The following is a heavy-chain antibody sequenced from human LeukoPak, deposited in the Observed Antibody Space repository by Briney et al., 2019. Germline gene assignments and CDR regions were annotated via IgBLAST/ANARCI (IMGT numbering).Heavy chain of an antibody. CDR2: IYYSGST. J-gene: IGHJ3*02. CDR3: ARDRGSSSWIYHDAFDI. CDR1: GGSISSYY. Sequence: PSETLSLTCTVSGGSISSYYWSWIRQPPGKGLEWIWYIYYSGSTNYNPSLKSRVTISVDTSKNQFSLKLSSVTAADTAVYYCARDRGSSSWIYHDAFDIWGQGTMVTVSS. V-gene: IGHV4-59*01. D-gene: IGHD6-13*01.